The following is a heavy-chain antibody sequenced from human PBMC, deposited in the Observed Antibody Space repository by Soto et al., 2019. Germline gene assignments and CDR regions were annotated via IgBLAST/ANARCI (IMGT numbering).Heavy chain of an antibody. CDR3: AKGPFCFDY. V-gene: IGHV3-23*01. J-gene: IGHJ4*02. CDR1: GFTFSSYA. CDR2: ISGSGGST. Sequence: GGALRLSCAASGFTFSSYAMSWVRQAPGKGLEWVSVISGSGGSTYYADSVKGRFTTSRDNSKNTLYLQMNSLRAEDAAVYYCAKGPFCFDYWGQGTLVTVSS.